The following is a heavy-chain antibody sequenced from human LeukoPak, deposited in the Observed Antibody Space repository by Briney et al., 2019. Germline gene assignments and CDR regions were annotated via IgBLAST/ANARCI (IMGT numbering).Heavy chain of an antibody. V-gene: IGHV3-23*01. D-gene: IGHD6-6*01. Sequence: GGSLRLSCAASGFTFSSYAMSWVRQAPGKGLEWVSAISGSGGSTYYADSVKGRFTISRDNSKNTLYLQMNSLRAEDTAVYYCAKIGAARDRYYYYMDVWGKGTTVTVSS. CDR3: AKIGAARDRYYYYMDV. CDR2: ISGSGGST. J-gene: IGHJ6*03. CDR1: GFTFSSYA.